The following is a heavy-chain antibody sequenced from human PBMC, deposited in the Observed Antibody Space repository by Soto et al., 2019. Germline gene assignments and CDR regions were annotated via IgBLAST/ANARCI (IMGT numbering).Heavy chain of an antibody. CDR1: GFTFSSYS. Sequence: PGGSLRLSCAASGFTFSSYSMNWVRQAPGKGLEWVSSISSSSSYIYYADSVKGRFTISRDNAKNSLYLQMNSLRAEDTAVCYCARVSSGSNWFDPWGQGTLVTVSS. CDR3: ARVSSGSNWFDP. D-gene: IGHD6-19*01. CDR2: ISSSSSYI. J-gene: IGHJ5*02. V-gene: IGHV3-21*01.